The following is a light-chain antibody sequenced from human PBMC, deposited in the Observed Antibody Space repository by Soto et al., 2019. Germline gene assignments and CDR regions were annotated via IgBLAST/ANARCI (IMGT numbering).Light chain of an antibody. CDR2: WAS. V-gene: IGKV4-1*01. CDR3: QQYYGTPYT. J-gene: IGKJ2*01. Sequence: DIVMTQSPDSLAVSLGERATLNCKSSQSLLYSSNNKNYLAWYQQKPGQPPKLLIYWASTRESGVPDRFSGSGFGTDFTLTISSLQAEDVAVYYCQQYYGTPYTFGQGTKLEIK. CDR1: QSLLYSSNNKNY.